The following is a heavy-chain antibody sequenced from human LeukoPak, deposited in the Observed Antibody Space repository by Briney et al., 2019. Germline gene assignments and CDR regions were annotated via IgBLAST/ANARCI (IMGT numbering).Heavy chain of an antibody. V-gene: IGHV3-21*04. J-gene: IGHJ4*02. D-gene: IGHD3-10*01. CDR3: ANAVTMVRGVPRY. Sequence: GGSLRLSCAASGFTFSSYSMNWVRQAPGKGLEWVSSISSSSSYIYYADSVKGRFTISRDNSKNTLYLQMNSLRAEDTAVYYCANAVTMVRGVPRYWGQGTLVTVSS. CDR1: GFTFSSYS. CDR2: ISSSSSYI.